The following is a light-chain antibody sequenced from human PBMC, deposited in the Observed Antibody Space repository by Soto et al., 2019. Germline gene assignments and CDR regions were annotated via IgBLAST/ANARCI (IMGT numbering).Light chain of an antibody. V-gene: IGLV3-9*01. CDR1: NIGGRN. J-gene: IGLJ3*02. CDR2: RDT. Sequence: SYELTQPLSVSVALGQTATITCGGDNIGGRNVHWYQLNPGQAPVLVIYRDTNRPSGIPERFSGSNSGNTATLAISGVQAGDDADYYCQVWDRSTVVFGGWPKLTVL. CDR3: QVWDRSTVV.